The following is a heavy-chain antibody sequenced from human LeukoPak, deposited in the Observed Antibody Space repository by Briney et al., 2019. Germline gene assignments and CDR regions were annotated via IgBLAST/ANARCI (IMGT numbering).Heavy chain of an antibody. Sequence: ASVKVSCKASGYTFTSYDINWVRQATGQGLEWMGWMDPNSGNTGYAQKFQGRVTMTRNTSISTAYMELSSLRSEDTAVYYCARGRIGGDPQLGDYWGQGTLVTVSS. CDR2: MDPNSGNT. V-gene: IGHV1-8*01. CDR3: ARGRIGGDPQLGDY. J-gene: IGHJ4*02. CDR1: GYTFTSYD. D-gene: IGHD2-21*01.